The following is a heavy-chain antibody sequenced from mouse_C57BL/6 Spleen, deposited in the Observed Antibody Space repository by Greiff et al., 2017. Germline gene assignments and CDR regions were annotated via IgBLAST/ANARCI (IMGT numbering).Heavy chain of an antibody. J-gene: IGHJ2*01. CDR1: GYTFTDYE. Sequence: QVQLQQSGAELVRPGASVTLSCKASGYTFTDYEMHWVKQTPVHGLEWIGAIDPETGGTAYNQKFKGKAILTADKSSSTAYMELRSLTSEDSAVYYCTRPRLVFDCWGQGTTLTVSS. V-gene: IGHV1-15*01. D-gene: IGHD3-2*02. CDR3: TRPRLVFDC. CDR2: IDPETGGT.